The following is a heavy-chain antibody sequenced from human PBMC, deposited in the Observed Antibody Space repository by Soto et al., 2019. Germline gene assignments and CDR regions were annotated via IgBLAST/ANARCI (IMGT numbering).Heavy chain of an antibody. V-gene: IGHV3-30*04. CDR2: ISYDGRNK. D-gene: IGHD2-15*01. CDR3: ARGDIVVVVAASRACAFDI. CDR1: GFTFSSNA. J-gene: IGHJ3*02. Sequence: QVQLVESGGGVVQPGRSLRLSCAASGFTFSSNAMHWVRQAPGKGLEWVAVISYDGRNKYYEDSVKGRFTISRDNSKNTLYLQMNSLRAEDTAVYYCARGDIVVVVAASRACAFDIWGQGTMVTVSS.